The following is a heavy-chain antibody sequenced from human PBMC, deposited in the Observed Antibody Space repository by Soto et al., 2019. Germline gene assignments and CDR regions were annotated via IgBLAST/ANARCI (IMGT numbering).Heavy chain of an antibody. V-gene: IGHV3-11*05. D-gene: IGHD3-10*01. J-gene: IGHJ5*02. CDR3: AREEHFYGSGPFDP. Sequence: PGGSLRLSCAASGFTFSDHYMSWIRQAPGKGLEWVSYISSSGSSTNYADSVKDRFTISRDNAKNSLFLQMNSLRAEDTAVYYCAREEHFYGSGPFDPWGQGTLVTVSS. CDR2: ISSSGSST. CDR1: GFTFSDHY.